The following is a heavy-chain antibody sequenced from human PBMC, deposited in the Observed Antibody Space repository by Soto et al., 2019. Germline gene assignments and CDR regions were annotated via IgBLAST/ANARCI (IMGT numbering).Heavy chain of an antibody. V-gene: IGHV3-66*01. D-gene: IGHD3-3*01. CDR3: ARDTLGGAYDFRH. CDR2: ISSDGST. J-gene: IGHJ4*02. CDR1: GFSVSNLF. Sequence: EVQLVESGGGLVQPGGSLRLSCAASGFSVSNLFMTWVRQAPGKGLEWVSVISSDGSTYYADSVKGRFTISRDNSKNTLYLEMYSPRAGETAVYYCARDTLGGAYDFRHGGQGTLVTVSS.